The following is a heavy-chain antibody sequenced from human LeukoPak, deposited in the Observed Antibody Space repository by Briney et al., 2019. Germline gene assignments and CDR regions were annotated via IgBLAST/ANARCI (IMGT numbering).Heavy chain of an antibody. CDR1: GFTFSGSA. CDR2: IRSKANSHAT. CDR3: TTYDSSAYLYFQH. Sequence: PGGSLTLSCAASGFTFSGSAMHWGRQASGKGLEWVGRIRSKANSHATAYAASVKGRFTISRDDSKNTAYLQMNSLKTEDTAVYYCTTYDSSAYLYFQHWGQGTLVTVSS. V-gene: IGHV3-73*01. J-gene: IGHJ1*01. D-gene: IGHD3-22*01.